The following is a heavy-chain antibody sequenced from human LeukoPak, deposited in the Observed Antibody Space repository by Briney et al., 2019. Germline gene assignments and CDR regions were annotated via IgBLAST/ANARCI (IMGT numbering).Heavy chain of an antibody. Sequence: SVKVSCKASGGTFSSYAISWVRQAPGQGLEWMGGIIPIFGTANYAQKFQGRVTITTDESTSTAYMELSSLRSEDTAVYYCARVSPDPGRYDFWSGYPNWGQGTLVTASS. J-gene: IGHJ4*02. D-gene: IGHD3-3*01. CDR3: ARVSPDPGRYDFWSGYPN. CDR2: IIPIFGTA. V-gene: IGHV1-69*05. CDR1: GGTFSSYA.